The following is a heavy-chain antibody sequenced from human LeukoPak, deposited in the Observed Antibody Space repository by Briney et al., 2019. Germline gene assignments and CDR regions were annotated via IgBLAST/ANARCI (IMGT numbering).Heavy chain of an antibody. CDR1: GFTFSNAW. J-gene: IGHJ4*02. D-gene: IGHD3-10*01. CDR2: IKSKTDGGTT. Sequence: PGGSLRLSCAASGFTFSNAWMSWVRQAPGKGLEWVGRIKSKTDGGTTDYAAPVKGRFTISREDSKNTLYLQMNSLKTEDTAVYYCTTFITMVRGVTDYWGQGTLVTVSS. CDR3: TTFITMVRGVTDY. V-gene: IGHV3-15*01.